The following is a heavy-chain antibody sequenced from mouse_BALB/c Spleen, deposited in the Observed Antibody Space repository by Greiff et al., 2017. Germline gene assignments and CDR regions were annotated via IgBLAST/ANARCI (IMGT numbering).Heavy chain of an antibody. D-gene: IGHD2-14*01. Sequence: EVMLVESGGGLVKPGGSLKLSCAASGFTFSDYYMYWVRQTPEKRLEWVATISDGGSYTYYPDSVKGRFTISRDNAKNNLYLQMSSLKSEDTAMYYCARAPAFYRYDDGPSWFAYWGQGTLVTVSA. CDR1: GFTFSDYY. V-gene: IGHV5-4*02. CDR3: ARAPAFYRYDDGPSWFAY. J-gene: IGHJ3*01. CDR2: ISDGGSYT.